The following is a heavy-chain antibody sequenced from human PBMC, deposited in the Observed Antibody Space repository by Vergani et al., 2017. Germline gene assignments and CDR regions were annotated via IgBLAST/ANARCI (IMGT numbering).Heavy chain of an antibody. J-gene: IGHJ3*02. Sequence: QVQLQESGPGLVKPSETLSLTCTVSGGSVSSGSYYWSWIRQPPGKGLEWIGYIYYSGSTNYNPALKSRVTISVDTSKNQFSLKLSSVTAADTAVYYCARDHKDTMIEKRVAFEIWGQGTMVTVSS. CDR1: GGSVSSGSYY. CDR2: IYYSGST. V-gene: IGHV4-61*01. CDR3: ARDHKDTMIEKRVAFEI. D-gene: IGHD3-22*01.